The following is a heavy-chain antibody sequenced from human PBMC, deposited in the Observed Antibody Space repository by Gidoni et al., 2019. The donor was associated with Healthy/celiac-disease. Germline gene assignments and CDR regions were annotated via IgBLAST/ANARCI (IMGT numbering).Heavy chain of an antibody. CDR1: GFTFSSYG. J-gene: IGHJ4*02. Sequence: QVQLVESGGGVVQPGRSLRLSCAASGFTFSSYGMHWVRQAPGKGLEWVAVISYDGSNKYYADSVKGRFTISRDNSKNTLYLQMNSLRAEDTAVYYCAKDPPSYDFWSGYYADWGQGTLVTVSS. D-gene: IGHD3-3*01. V-gene: IGHV3-30*18. CDR2: ISYDGSNK. CDR3: AKDPPSYDFWSGYYAD.